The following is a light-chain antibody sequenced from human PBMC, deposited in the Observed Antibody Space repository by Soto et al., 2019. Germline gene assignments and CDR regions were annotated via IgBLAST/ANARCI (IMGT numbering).Light chain of an antibody. V-gene: IGKV3-20*01. CDR3: QQYGNSPIT. Sequence: IVMNHSPGSLAVFPGERASLSRRASQSVSSTFLAWYRQKHGQAPRLLIYGASSRATGIPDRFSGSGSGTDFTLTISRLEPEDFAVYYCQQYGNSPITFGQGTRLEIK. CDR1: QSVSSTF. J-gene: IGKJ5*01. CDR2: GAS.